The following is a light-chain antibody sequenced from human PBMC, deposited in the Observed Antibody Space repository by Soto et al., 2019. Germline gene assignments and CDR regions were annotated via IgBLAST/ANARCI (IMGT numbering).Light chain of an antibody. V-gene: IGLV2-8*01. CDR1: SSDVGGYNY. Sequence: QSALTQPPSASGSPGQAVTISCTGTSSDVGGYNYVSWYQQHPGKAPKLMIHEVRKRPSGVPDPFSGSKSGNTASLTVSGLQAEDEAHYYCSSHAGSNNWNFGTGTKLTVL. CDR3: SSHAGSNNWN. J-gene: IGLJ1*01. CDR2: EVR.